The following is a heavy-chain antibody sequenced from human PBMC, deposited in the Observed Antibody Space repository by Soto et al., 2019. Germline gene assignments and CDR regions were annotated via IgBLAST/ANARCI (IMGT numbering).Heavy chain of an antibody. CDR3: AKGFIVVVTVLRPDDAFDI. V-gene: IGHV3-23*01. CDR2: ISVSGDST. D-gene: IGHD2-21*02. CDR1: GFSFSRFA. Sequence: GGSLRLSCVVSGFSFSRFAMHWVRQAPGKGLEWVSGISVSGDSTNYADSVKGRFTISRDNSKNTVYLQLNSLRAEDTAVYYCAKGFIVVVTVLRPDDAFDIWGQGT. J-gene: IGHJ3*02.